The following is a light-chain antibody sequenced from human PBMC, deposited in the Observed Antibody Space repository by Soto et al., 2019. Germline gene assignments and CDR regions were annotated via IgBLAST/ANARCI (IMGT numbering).Light chain of an antibody. V-gene: IGLV2-23*01. J-gene: IGLJ7*01. CDR3: CSYAGSNTAV. Sequence: QSALTQPASVYGSPGQSITISCTGTSSDVGSYNLVSWFQQHPGKAPKLMIYEGSQRPSGVSNRFSGSKSGNTASLTISGLLAEDEADYYCCSYAGSNTAVFGGGTQLTVL. CDR1: SSDVGSYNL. CDR2: EGS.